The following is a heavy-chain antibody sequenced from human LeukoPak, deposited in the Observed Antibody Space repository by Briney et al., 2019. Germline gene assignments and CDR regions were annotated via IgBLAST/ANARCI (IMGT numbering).Heavy chain of an antibody. V-gene: IGHV4-4*07. CDR1: GVSISSYY. CDR2: ISPSGST. J-gene: IGHJ4*02. D-gene: IGHD3-22*01. Sequence: PSETLSLTCTVSGVSISSYYWNWIRQSAGKGLEWIGRISPSGSTSYNPSLKSRVTMSIDTSKNQFSLRLFSVTAADTAFYYCAKELRDYYYDISGLDSWGQGTLVTVSS. CDR3: AKELRDYYYDISGLDS.